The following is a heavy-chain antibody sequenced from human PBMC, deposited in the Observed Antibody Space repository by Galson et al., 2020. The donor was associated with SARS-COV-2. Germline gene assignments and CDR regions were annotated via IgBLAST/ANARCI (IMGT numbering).Heavy chain of an antibody. CDR2: IYYSGNT. CDR3: ARAPVGRNWFDP. D-gene: IGHD1-26*01. V-gene: IGHV4-59*13. CDR1: AGSISSYY. J-gene: IGHJ5*02. Sequence: SETLSLTCTVSAGSISSYYWSWFRQPPGKGLEWIGYIYYSGNTNYNPSLKSRVTISVDTSKNQFSLELNSVTPADTAVYYCARAPVGRNWFDPWGQGTLVTVSS.